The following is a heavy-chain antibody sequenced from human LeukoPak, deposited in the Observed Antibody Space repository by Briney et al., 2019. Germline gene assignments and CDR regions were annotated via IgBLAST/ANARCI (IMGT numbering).Heavy chain of an antibody. V-gene: IGHV4-31*03. Sequence: SQTLSLTCTVSGVSFSSGGYYWSWIRQHPGKGLEWIGCIYHSGSTSYNPSLKSRVTISVDTSKNQFSLRLSSVTAADTAVYYCARAGESGDPFDYWGQGTLVTVSS. CDR3: ARAGESGDPFDY. J-gene: IGHJ4*02. CDR1: GVSFSSGGYY. D-gene: IGHD4-17*01. CDR2: IYHSGST.